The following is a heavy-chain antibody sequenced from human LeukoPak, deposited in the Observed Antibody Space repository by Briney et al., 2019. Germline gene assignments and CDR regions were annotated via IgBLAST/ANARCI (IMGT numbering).Heavy chain of an antibody. D-gene: IGHD6-13*01. J-gene: IGHJ4*02. Sequence: PGGSLRLSCAASGFTFSTYAVNWVRQAPGKGLEWVSSISSSSSSYIYYADSVKGRFTISRDNAKNSLYLQMNSLRDEDTAVYCCARVGRAAAAPWAVFFDYWGQGTLVTVSS. CDR2: ISSSSSSYI. CDR1: GFTFSTYA. V-gene: IGHV3-21*01. CDR3: ARVGRAAAAPWAVFFDY.